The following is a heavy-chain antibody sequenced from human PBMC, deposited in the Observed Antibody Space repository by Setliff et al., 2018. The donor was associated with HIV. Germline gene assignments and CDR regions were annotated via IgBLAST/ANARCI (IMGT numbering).Heavy chain of an antibody. CDR3: AKIQNPQGYYYDSSGYYPHPGSPDY. D-gene: IGHD3-22*01. Sequence: GGSLRLSCAASGFTFSSYSMSWVRQAPGKGLEWVSSISSSSSYIYYADSVKGRFTISRDNAKNSLYLQMNSLRAEDTAVYYCAKIQNPQGYYYDSSGYYPHPGSPDYWGQGTLVTVSS. CDR2: ISSSSSYI. J-gene: IGHJ4*02. CDR1: GFTFSSYS. V-gene: IGHV3-21*01.